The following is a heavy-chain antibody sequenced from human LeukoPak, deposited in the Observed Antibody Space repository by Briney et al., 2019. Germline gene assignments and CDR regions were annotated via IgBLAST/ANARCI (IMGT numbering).Heavy chain of an antibody. CDR3: ARELCSTTTCYFDY. J-gene: IGHJ4*02. CDR1: GGSISSYY. Sequence: SETLSLTCSVSGGSISSYYWSWIRQPPGKGLEWIGYIYYTGSTNYNPSLKSRVTISVDTSKNHFSLKLNSVTAADTAVCYCARELCSTTTCYFDYWGQGTLVTVSS. D-gene: IGHD2-2*01. CDR2: IYYTGST. V-gene: IGHV4-59*01.